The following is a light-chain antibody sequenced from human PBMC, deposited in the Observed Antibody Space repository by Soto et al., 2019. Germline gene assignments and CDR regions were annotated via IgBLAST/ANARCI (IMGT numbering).Light chain of an antibody. CDR3: QQYATTPWT. Sequence: EIVLTQSPATLSLSPGERATLSCGASQTVSNNYLAWYQQKPGLAPRLLIYDTSTRATGTPDRFSGSGSGTDFTLTISRLEPEDFAVYSCQQYATTPWTFGQGTKVEIK. V-gene: IGKV3D-20*01. CDR2: DTS. J-gene: IGKJ1*01. CDR1: QTVSNNY.